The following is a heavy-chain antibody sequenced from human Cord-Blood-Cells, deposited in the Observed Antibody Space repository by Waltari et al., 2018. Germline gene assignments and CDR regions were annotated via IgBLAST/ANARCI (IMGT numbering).Heavy chain of an antibody. J-gene: IGHJ4*02. CDR3: TTDLYYYDSSGYYIDY. CDR1: GFTFSNAW. Sequence: EVQLVESGGGLVKPGGSLRLSCAASGFTFSNAWMSWVRQAPGKGLEWVGRIKSKTDGGTTNYAAPVKGRFTISRDDSKNTRYLQMNSLKTEDTAVYYCTTDLYYYDSSGYYIDYWGQGTLVTVSS. D-gene: IGHD3-22*01. V-gene: IGHV3-15*01. CDR2: IKSKTDGGTT.